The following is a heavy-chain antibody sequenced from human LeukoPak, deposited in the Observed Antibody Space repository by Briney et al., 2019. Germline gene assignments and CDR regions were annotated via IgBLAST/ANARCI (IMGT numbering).Heavy chain of an antibody. CDR1: GYTFTGYY. V-gene: IGHV1-2*02. J-gene: IGHJ4*02. CDR3: ARGGRSSGYSSLSY. CDR2: INPNSGGT. D-gene: IGHD3-22*01. Sequence: GASVKVSCKASGYTFTGYYMHWVRQAPGQGLEWMGWINPNSGGTNYAQKFQGRVTMTRNTSISTAYMELSSLRSEDTAVYYCARGGRSSGYSSLSYWGQGTLVTVSS.